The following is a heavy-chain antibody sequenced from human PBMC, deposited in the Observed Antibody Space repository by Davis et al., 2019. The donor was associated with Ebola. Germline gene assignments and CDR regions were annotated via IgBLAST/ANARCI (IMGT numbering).Heavy chain of an antibody. CDR1: GFTFSSYE. D-gene: IGHD5-12*01. CDR3: ARARWLRTTHYYFDY. J-gene: IGHJ4*02. Sequence: GGSLRLSCAASGFTFSSYEMNWVRQAPGKGLEWVSYISSSGSTIYYADSVKGRFTISRDNAKNSLYLQMNSLRAEDTAVYYCARARWLRTTHYYFDYWGQGTLVTVSS. CDR2: ISSSGSTI. V-gene: IGHV3-48*03.